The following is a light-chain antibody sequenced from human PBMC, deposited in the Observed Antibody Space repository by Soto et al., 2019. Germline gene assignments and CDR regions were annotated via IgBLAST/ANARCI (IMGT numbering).Light chain of an antibody. J-gene: IGLJ2*01. CDR2: EVN. CDR3: CSYTSTYTLV. CDR1: SSDVGSYNY. Sequence: QSALTQPRSVSGSPGQSVTISCTGGSSDVGSYNYVSWYQQHTGKVPKLIVYEVNKRPSGVPDRFSGSKSGTTASLTISGLQADDEADYYCCSYTSTYTLVFGGGTKLTVL. V-gene: IGLV2-11*01.